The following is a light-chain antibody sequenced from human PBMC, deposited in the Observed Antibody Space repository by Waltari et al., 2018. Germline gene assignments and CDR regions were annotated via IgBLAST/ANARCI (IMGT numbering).Light chain of an antibody. V-gene: IGKV4-1*01. Sequence: DIVMTQSPESLGVSLGERATINCKSSQSGYSTPSGKTYLAWYQQKPGQSPKRLISWASTRESGIPDRFSGSGSETDFTLSISSLQAEDVAVYYCQQYFNFPYTFGQGTKLEIK. CDR3: QQYFNFPYT. CDR1: QSGYSTPSGKTY. CDR2: WAS. J-gene: IGKJ2*01.